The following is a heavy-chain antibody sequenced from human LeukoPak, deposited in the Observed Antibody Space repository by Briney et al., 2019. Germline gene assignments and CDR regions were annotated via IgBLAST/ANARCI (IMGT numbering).Heavy chain of an antibody. V-gene: IGHV3-23*01. D-gene: IGHD6-19*01. CDR2: ISGSGGST. CDR3: AKGGIHSSGWYYFDY. Sequence: GGSLRLPCAASGFTFNSYAMSWVPQAPGKGLECVSAISGSGGSTYYADSVKGRFTISRDNSKNTLYLQMNSLRAEDTAVYYCAKGGIHSSGWYYFDYWGQGTLVTVSS. CDR1: GFTFNSYA. J-gene: IGHJ4*02.